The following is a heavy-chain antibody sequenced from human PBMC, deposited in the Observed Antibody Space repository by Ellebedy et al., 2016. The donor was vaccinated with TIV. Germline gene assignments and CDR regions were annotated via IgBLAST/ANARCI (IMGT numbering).Heavy chain of an antibody. CDR1: GSSFGGYW. J-gene: IGHJ2*01. CDR2: IYPDESDA. Sequence: GESLKISXTTSGSSFGGYWTGWVRQMSGKGLEWMGIIYPDESDARYSPSFRGQATISVDKSSNTAYLQWNSLKASDTAIYYCARRQIADSGDSWYFDLWGRGTLVTVSS. CDR3: ARRQIADSGDSWYFDL. D-gene: IGHD4-17*01. V-gene: IGHV5-51*02.